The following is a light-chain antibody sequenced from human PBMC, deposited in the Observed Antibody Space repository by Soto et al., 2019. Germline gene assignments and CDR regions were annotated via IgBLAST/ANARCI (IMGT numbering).Light chain of an antibody. CDR1: QSISSC. Sequence: DIQMTQSPSTLSASVGDRVTITCRASQSISSCLAWYQQKLGKAPKLLIYDASCLESGVPSRFNGIGSGTEFTLTISSPQPDDFTTYYCQQSNSYSRWRVGQGTKVEIK. CDR3: QQSNSYSRWR. V-gene: IGKV1-5*01. J-gene: IGKJ1*01. CDR2: DAS.